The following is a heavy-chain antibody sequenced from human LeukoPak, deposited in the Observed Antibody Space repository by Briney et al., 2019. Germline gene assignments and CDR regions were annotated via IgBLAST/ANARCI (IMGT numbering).Heavy chain of an antibody. V-gene: IGHV3-21*01. J-gene: IGHJ4*02. CDR2: ISSSSSYI. CDR1: GFTFSSYS. Sequence: GGSLRLSCAASGFTFSSYSMNWVRQAPGKGLEWVSSISSSSSYIYYADSVKGRFTISRDNAKNSLYLQMNSLRAEDTAVYYCARRLFGVVGGFYYWGQGTLVTVSS. D-gene: IGHD3-10*01. CDR3: ARRLFGVVGGFYY.